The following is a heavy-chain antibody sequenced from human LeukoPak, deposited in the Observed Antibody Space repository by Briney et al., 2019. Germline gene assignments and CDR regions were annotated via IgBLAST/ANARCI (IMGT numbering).Heavy chain of an antibody. CDR3: ARPLEY. Sequence: KSSETLSLTCAVSGYSISSGYYWGWIRQPPGKGLEWIGSIYHSGSSYYNPSLKSRVTISVDTSKNQFSLKLSSVTAADTAVYYSARPLEYWGPGTLVTVSS. V-gene: IGHV4-38-2*01. J-gene: IGHJ4*02. CDR2: IYHSGSS. CDR1: GYSISSGYY.